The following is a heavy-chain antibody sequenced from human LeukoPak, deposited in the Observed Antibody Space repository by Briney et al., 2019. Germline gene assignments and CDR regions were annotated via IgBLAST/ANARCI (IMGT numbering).Heavy chain of an antibody. J-gene: IGHJ4*02. Sequence: SETLSLTCTVSGGSVSGDSNYWSWIRQPPGKGLEWIGYIYYSGSTNYNPSLKSRVAISIDTSENQFSLKLSSVTAADTAVYFCARARMATSPALFDYWGQGTLVTVSS. CDR1: GGSVSGDSNY. CDR2: IYYSGST. D-gene: IGHD5-24*01. V-gene: IGHV4-61*01. CDR3: ARARMATSPALFDY.